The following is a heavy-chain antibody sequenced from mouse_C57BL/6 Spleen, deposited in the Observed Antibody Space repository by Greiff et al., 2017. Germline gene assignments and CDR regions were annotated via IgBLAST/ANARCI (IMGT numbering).Heavy chain of an antibody. V-gene: IGHV1-76*01. D-gene: IGHD2-5*01. CDR1: GYTFTDYY. CDR3: ARESYSNYVDY. J-gene: IGHJ2*01. Sequence: VQLQESGAELVRPGASVKLSCKASGYTFTDYYINWVKQRPGQGLEWIARIYPGSGNTYYNEKFKGKATLTAEKSSSTAYMQLSSLTSEDSAVYFCARESYSNYVDYWGQGTTLTVSS. CDR2: IYPGSGNT.